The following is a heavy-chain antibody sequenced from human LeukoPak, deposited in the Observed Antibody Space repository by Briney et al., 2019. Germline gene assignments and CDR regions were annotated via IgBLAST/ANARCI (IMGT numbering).Heavy chain of an antibody. CDR2: ISSGSSYT. CDR3: ARARGPDY. J-gene: IGHJ4*02. Sequence: GGSLRLSCAASGFTFSDYYMSWIRQAPGKGLEWVSYISSGSSYTNYADSVKGRFTISRDNAKSALYLQMNSLRAEDTALYYCARARGPDYWGQGNLVTVSS. V-gene: IGHV3-11*03. CDR1: GFTFSDYY. D-gene: IGHD3-10*01.